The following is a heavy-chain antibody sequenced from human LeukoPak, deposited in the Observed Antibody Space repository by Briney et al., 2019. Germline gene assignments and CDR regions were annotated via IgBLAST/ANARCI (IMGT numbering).Heavy chain of an antibody. CDR3: ARINDFWSGPTLDV. J-gene: IGHJ6*02. CDR1: GGSISSGGHS. V-gene: IGHV4-30-2*01. D-gene: IGHD3-3*01. Sequence: SQTLSLTCTDSGGSISSGGHSWSWIRQPPGKGLEWIGYIYHSGSGSTYYNPSLKSRVTISIDKSKNQFSLKLNSVTAADTAVYYCARINDFWSGPTLDVWGQGTTVTVSS. CDR2: IYHSGSGST.